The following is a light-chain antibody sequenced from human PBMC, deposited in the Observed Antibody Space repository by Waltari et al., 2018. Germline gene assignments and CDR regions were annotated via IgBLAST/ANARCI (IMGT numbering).Light chain of an antibody. J-gene: IGKJ4*01. CDR2: GAS. Sequence: VLLTQSPASLSVSPGDTVILSCRASQSVRTTLVWYQQKAGQAPRTLIYGASTRASGVPSRFSGSGSETDFTLIISSLQSEDAAVYFCQQYYVWPPITFGGGTKLEI. V-gene: IGKV3-15*01. CDR3: QQYYVWPPIT. CDR1: QSVRTT.